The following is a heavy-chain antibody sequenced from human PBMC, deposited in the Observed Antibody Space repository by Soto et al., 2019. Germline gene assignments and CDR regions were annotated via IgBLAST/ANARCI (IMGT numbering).Heavy chain of an antibody. Sequence: KPLWASVKVSCKASGYTFTSYAMHWVRQAPGQRLEWMGWINAGNGNTKYSQKFQGRVTITRDTSASTAYMELSSLRSEDTAVYYCARPLRYFDWLPEGRFDYWGQGTLVTVSS. V-gene: IGHV1-3*01. D-gene: IGHD3-9*01. CDR1: GYTFTSYA. CDR3: ARPLRYFDWLPEGRFDY. J-gene: IGHJ4*02. CDR2: INAGNGNT.